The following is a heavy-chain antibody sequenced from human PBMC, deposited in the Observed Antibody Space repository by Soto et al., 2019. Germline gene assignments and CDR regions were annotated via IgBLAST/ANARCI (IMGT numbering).Heavy chain of an antibody. CDR1: GGSISVYY. V-gene: IGHV4-59*08. D-gene: IGHD3-3*01. J-gene: IGHJ4*02. CDR3: ARGGWRHMDY. CDR2: IYYSGST. Sequence: QVQLQESGPGLVKPSETLSLTCTVSGGSISVYYWSWIRQPPGKGLEWIGYIYYSGSTNYNPSLKCRVTISVDTSKNQFSLKLSSVTAADTAVYYCARGGWRHMDYWGQGTRVTVSS.